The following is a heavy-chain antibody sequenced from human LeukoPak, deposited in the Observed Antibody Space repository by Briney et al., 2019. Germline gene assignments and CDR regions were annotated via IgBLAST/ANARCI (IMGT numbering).Heavy chain of an antibody. J-gene: IGHJ4*02. V-gene: IGHV3-23*01. CDR2: ISGSGTNT. D-gene: IGHD4-17*01. CDR1: GFTFTSYA. CDR3: AKTVGYGDYVGYFDY. Sequence: GGSLRLSCAASGFTFTSYALTWVRQAPGKGLEWVSAISGSGTNTYYADSVKGRFTISRDNSKNTLYLQMNSLRAEDTAVYYCAKTVGYGDYVGYFDYWGQGTLVTVSS.